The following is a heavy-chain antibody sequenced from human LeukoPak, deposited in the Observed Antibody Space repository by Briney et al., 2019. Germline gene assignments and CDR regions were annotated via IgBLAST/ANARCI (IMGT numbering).Heavy chain of an antibody. CDR1: GYTFTSYD. CDR3: YHGGSGSYWHYYYYMDV. J-gene: IGHJ6*03. D-gene: IGHD3-10*01. CDR2: MNPNSGNT. Sequence: ASVKVSCKASGYTFTSYDINWVRQATGQGLEWMGWMNPNSGNTGYAQKFQGRVTMTRNTSISIAYMELSSLRSEDTAVHYCYHGGSGSYWHYYYYMDVWGKGTTVTVSS. V-gene: IGHV1-8*01.